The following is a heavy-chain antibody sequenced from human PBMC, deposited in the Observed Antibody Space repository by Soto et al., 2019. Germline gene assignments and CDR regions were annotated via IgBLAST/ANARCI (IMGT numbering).Heavy chain of an antibody. J-gene: IGHJ6*02. V-gene: IGHV3-30*18. CDR1: GFTFSSYG. D-gene: IGHD1-20*01. CDR2: ISYDGSNK. CDR3: AKDIDIALDQNNSSSYVMDV. Sequence: PGGSLRLSCAASGFTFSSYGMHWVRQAPGKGLEWVAVISYDGSNKYYADSVKGRFTISRDNSKNTLYLQMNSLRAEDTAVYYCAKDIDIALDQNNSSSYVMDVGAQGTRFTVSS.